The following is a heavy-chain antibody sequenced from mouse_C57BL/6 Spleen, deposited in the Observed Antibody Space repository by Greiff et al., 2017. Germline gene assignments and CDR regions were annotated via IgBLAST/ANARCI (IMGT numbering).Heavy chain of an antibody. CDR2: INPNNGGT. CDR1: GYTFPDYN. CDR3: ARQVLHWYFDV. J-gene: IGHJ1*03. V-gene: IGHV1-22*01. Sequence: VQLQQSGPELVKPGASVKMSCKASGYTFPDYNMHWVKQSHGKSLEWIGYINPNNGGTSYNQKFKGKATLTVNKSSSTAYMELRSLTSEDSAVYYCARQVLHWYFDVWGTGTTVTVSS. D-gene: IGHD1-3*01.